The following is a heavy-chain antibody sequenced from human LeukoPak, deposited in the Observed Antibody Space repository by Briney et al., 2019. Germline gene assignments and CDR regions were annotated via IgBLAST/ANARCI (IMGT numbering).Heavy chain of an antibody. V-gene: IGHV3-48*02. CDR1: GFTFSSYS. J-gene: IGHJ4*02. Sequence: PGGSLRLSCAASGFTFSSYSMNWVRQAPGKGLEWVSDISSSSSTIYYADSVKGRFTISRDNAKNSLYLQMNSLRDEDTAVYYCASGQHYYDSSGPNDYWGQGTLVTVSS. D-gene: IGHD3-22*01. CDR3: ASGQHYYDSSGPNDY. CDR2: ISSSSSTI.